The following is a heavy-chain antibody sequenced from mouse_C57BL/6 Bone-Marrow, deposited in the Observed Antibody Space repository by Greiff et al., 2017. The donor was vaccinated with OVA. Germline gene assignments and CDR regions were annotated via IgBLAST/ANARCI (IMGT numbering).Heavy chain of an antibody. D-gene: IGHD1-1*01. CDR1: GYTFPSYW. J-gene: IGHJ3*01. CDR2: VDPNSGGT. CDR3: ARRGRSSPFAY. V-gene: IGHV1-72*01. Sequence: QVQLKQPGAELVKPGASVKLSCKASGYTFPSYWMPWVQQRPGRGLEWIGRVDPNSGGTKYNEKFKSKATLAVDKPSSTAYMQISGLTAEDAAVYYCARRGRSSPFAYWGQGTLVTVSA.